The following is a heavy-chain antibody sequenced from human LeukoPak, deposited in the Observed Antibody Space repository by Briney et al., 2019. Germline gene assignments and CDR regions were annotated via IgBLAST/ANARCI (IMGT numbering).Heavy chain of an antibody. Sequence: PGGSLRLSCAASGFTFSSYAMSWVRQAPGKGLEWVSAISGSGGSTYYADSVRGRFTVSRDNSKNTLYLQMNSLRAEDTAVYYCAKARTVIPYYFDYWGQGTLVTVSS. CDR1: GFTFSSYA. V-gene: IGHV3-23*01. D-gene: IGHD4-17*01. CDR3: AKARTVIPYYFDY. CDR2: ISGSGGST. J-gene: IGHJ4*02.